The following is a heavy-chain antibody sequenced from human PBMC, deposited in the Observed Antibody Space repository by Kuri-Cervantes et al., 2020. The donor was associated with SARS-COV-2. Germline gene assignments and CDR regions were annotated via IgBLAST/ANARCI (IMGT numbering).Heavy chain of an antibody. D-gene: IGHD3-10*01. J-gene: IGHJ6*02. CDR1: GYTFTGYY. Sequence: ASVKVSCKASGYTFTGYYMHWVRRAPGQGLEWMGWINPNSGGTNYAQKFQGWVTMTRDTSISTAYMELSRLRSDDTAVYCCARASVRGIIITYHSYGMDVWGQGTTVTVSS. V-gene: IGHV1-2*04. CDR2: INPNSGGT. CDR3: ARASVRGIIITYHSYGMDV.